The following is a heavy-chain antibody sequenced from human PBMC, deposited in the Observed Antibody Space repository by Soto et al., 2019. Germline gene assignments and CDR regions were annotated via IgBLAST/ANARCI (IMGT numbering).Heavy chain of an antibody. D-gene: IGHD6-19*01. CDR1: GFTFSSYG. CDR2: IWYDGSNK. J-gene: IGHJ6*02. Sequence: PGGSLRLSCAASGFTFSSYGMHWVRQAPGKGLEWVAVIWYDGSNKYYADSVKGRFTISRDNSKNTLYLQMNSLRAEDTAVYYCARSIAVAGYYYYGMDVWGQGTTVTVSS. V-gene: IGHV3-33*01. CDR3: ARSIAVAGYYYYGMDV.